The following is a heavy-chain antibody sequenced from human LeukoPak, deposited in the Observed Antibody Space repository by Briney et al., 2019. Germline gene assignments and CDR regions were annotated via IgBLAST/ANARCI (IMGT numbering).Heavy chain of an antibody. J-gene: IGHJ6*02. CDR2: IIPIFGTA. D-gene: IGHD2-2*02. V-gene: IGHV1-69*13. Sequence: ASVKVSCKASGGTFSSYAIGWVRQAPGQGLEWMGGIIPIFGTANYAQKFQGRVTITADESTSTAYMELSSLRSEDTAVYYCARDLKGCSSTSCYTINYYYYGMDVWGQGTTVTVSS. CDR1: GGTFSSYA. CDR3: ARDLKGCSSTSCYTINYYYYGMDV.